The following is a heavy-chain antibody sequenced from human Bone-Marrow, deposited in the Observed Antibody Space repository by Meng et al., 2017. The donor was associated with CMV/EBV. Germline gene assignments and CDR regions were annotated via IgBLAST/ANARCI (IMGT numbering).Heavy chain of an antibody. V-gene: IGHV1-2*02. J-gene: IGHJ4*02. CDR1: GYRFSDHY. D-gene: IGHD1-1*01. CDR3: VRDHNWGPDY. CDR2: IYPNSGGT. Sequence: QGPLVQPGAEVKRPGASVKVSCQTSGYRFSDHYMHWVRQAPGQGLEWMGWIYPNSGGTHYAQKFQDRVTMTRDTSISTVYMELSRLTSDDTAVYYCVRDHNWGPDYWGQGTLVTVSS.